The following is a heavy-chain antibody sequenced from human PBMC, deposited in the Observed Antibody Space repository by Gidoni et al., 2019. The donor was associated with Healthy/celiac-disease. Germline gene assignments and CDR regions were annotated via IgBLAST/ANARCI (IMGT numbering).Heavy chain of an antibody. Sequence: EVQLVESGGGLDKPGGSLSLAWADAGFLFSRESMNWVRQAPGKGLEWFSSISSSSSYIYYADSVKGRFTISRDNAKNSLYLQMNSLRAEDTAVYYCARDSGIAAAGTFYYYYGMDVWGQGTTVTVSS. D-gene: IGHD6-13*01. J-gene: IGHJ6*02. V-gene: IGHV3-21*01. CDR1: GFLFSRES. CDR2: ISSSSSYI. CDR3: ARDSGIAAAGTFYYYYGMDV.